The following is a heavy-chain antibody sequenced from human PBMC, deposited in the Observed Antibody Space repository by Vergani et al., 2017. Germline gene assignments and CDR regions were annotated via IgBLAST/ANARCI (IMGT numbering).Heavy chain of an antibody. Sequence: QVQLQESGPGLVKPSETLSLTCTVSGGSISSGSYYWSWIRQPAGKGLDWIGRIYTSGSTNYNPSLKSRVTISVDTSKNQFSLKLSSVTAADTAVYYCARGVGPADAFDIWGQGTMVTVSS. D-gene: IGHD3/OR15-3a*01. V-gene: IGHV4-61*02. CDR2: IYTSGST. CDR1: GGSISSGSYY. J-gene: IGHJ3*02. CDR3: ARGVGPADAFDI.